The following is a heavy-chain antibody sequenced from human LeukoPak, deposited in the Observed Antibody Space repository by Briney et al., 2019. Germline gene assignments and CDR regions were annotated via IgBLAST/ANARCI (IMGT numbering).Heavy chain of an antibody. D-gene: IGHD3-10*01. CDR1: GFTFSSYS. V-gene: IGHV3-21*01. CDR3: ARDWATGYYYGSGSSRNWFDP. CDR2: ISSSSSYI. J-gene: IGHJ5*02. Sequence: GGSLRLSCAASGFTFSSYSMNWVRQAPGKGLEWVSSISSSSSYIYYADSVKGRFTISRDNAKNSLYLQMNSLRAKDTAVYYCARDWATGYYYGSGSSRNWFDPWGQGTLVTVSS.